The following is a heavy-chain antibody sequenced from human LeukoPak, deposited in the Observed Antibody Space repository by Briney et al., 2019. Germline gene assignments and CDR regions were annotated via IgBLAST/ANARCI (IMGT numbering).Heavy chain of an antibody. CDR1: GGSISSYY. CDR2: IYYSGST. D-gene: IGHD2-15*01. Sequence: SETLSLTCTVSGGSISSYYWSWIRQPPGKGLEWIGYIYYSGSTNYNPSLKSRVTTSVDTSKNQFSLKLSSVTAADTAVYYCARHPGGVVGASFYYGMDVWGQGTTVTVSS. J-gene: IGHJ6*02. V-gene: IGHV4-59*08. CDR3: ARHPGGVVGASFYYGMDV.